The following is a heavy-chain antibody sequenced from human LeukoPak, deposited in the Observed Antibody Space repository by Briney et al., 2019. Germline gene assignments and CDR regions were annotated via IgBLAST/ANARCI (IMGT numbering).Heavy chain of an antibody. V-gene: IGHV1-69*01. CDR2: IIPIFGTA. CDR3: AREGIVATLDY. CDR1: GGTFSRYT. Sequence: SVKVSCEASGGTFSRYTIRSGRQGPGEGLERMGGIIPIFGTANYAQKFQGRVTITADESTSTAYMELSSLRSEDTAVYYCAREGIVATLDYWSQGTLVTVSS. J-gene: IGHJ4*02. D-gene: IGHD5-12*01.